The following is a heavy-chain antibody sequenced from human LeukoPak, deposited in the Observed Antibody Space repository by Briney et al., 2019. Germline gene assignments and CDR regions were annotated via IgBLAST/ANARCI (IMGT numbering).Heavy chain of an antibody. Sequence: SETLSLTCAVYGGSFSGYYWSWIRQPPGKGLEWIGEINHSGSTNYNPSLKSRVTISVDTSKNQFSLKLSSVTAADTAVYYCARGRAAAGHHYYYYMDVWGKGTTVTVSS. CDR1: GGSFSGYY. D-gene: IGHD6-13*01. CDR2: INHSGST. V-gene: IGHV4-34*01. CDR3: ARGRAAAGHHYYYYMDV. J-gene: IGHJ6*03.